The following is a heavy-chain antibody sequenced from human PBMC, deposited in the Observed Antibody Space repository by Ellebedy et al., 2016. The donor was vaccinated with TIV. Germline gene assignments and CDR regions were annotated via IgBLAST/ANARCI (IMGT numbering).Heavy chain of an antibody. CDR3: AKVGIMIVMGYGMDV. CDR1: GFTFSSYA. J-gene: IGHJ6*02. V-gene: IGHV3-23*01. CDR2: ISGNGGST. D-gene: IGHD3-22*01. Sequence: PGGSLRLSCAASGFTFSSYAMSWVRQAPGKGLEWVSGISGNGGSTYYADSVKGRFTISSDNSKNTLYLQMNSLRAEDTAVYYCAKVGIMIVMGYGMDVWGQGTTVTVSS.